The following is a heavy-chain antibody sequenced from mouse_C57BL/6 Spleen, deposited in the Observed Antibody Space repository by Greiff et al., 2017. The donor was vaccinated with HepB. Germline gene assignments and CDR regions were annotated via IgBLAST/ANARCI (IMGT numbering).Heavy chain of an antibody. CDR3: VGYGSSYYAMDY. J-gene: IGHJ4*01. D-gene: IGHD1-1*01. V-gene: IGHV2-2*01. CDR2: IWSGGST. Sequence: VKLMESGPGLVQPSQSLSITCTVSGFSLTSYGVHWVRQSPGKGLEWLGVIWSGGSTDYNAAFISRLSISKDNSKSQVFFKMNSLQADDTAIYYCVGYGSSYYAMDYWGQGTSVTVPS. CDR1: GFSLTSYG.